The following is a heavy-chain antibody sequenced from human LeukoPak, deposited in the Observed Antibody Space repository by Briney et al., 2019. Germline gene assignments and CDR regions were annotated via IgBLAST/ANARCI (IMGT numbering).Heavy chain of an antibody. CDR3: AKDGLLWFGELGTSPWYDGDLHYYYMDV. V-gene: IGHV3-30*04. D-gene: IGHD3-10*01. Sequence: PGGSPRLSCAASGFTFSSYAMHWVRQAPGKGLEWVAVISYDGSNKYYADSVKGRFTISRDNSKNTLYLQMNSLRAEDTAVYYCAKDGLLWFGELGTSPWYDGDLHYYYMDVWGKGTTVTISS. CDR2: ISYDGSNK. J-gene: IGHJ6*03. CDR1: GFTFSSYA.